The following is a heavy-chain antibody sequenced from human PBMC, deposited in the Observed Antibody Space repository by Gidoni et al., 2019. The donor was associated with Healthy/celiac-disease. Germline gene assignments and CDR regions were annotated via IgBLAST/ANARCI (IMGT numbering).Heavy chain of an antibody. V-gene: IGHV4-34*01. CDR3: AREVRYYYGSGSYARGYYFDY. CDR2: INHSGST. J-gene: IGHJ4*02. Sequence: QVQLQQWGAGRLKPSANLSLTCAVSGGSFSGYSWSWIRQPPGKGLEWIGEINHSGSTNYNPSLKSRVTISVDTSKNQFSLKLSSVSAADTAVYYCAREVRYYYGSGSYARGYYFDYWGQGTLVTVSS. CDR1: GGSFSGYS. D-gene: IGHD3-10*01.